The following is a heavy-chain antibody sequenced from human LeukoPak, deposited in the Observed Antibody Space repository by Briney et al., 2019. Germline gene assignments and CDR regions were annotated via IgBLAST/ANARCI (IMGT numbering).Heavy chain of an antibody. J-gene: IGHJ4*02. Sequence: PGGSLRLSCAASGFTFSSYAMSWVRQAPGKGLEWVSAISGSGGSTYYADSVKGRFTISRDNSKNTLYLQMNSLRAEDTAVYYCAKYGRITIFGVVIRALDYWGQGTLVTVSS. CDR1: GFTFSSYA. D-gene: IGHD3-3*01. V-gene: IGHV3-23*01. CDR3: AKYGRITIFGVVIRALDY. CDR2: ISGSGGST.